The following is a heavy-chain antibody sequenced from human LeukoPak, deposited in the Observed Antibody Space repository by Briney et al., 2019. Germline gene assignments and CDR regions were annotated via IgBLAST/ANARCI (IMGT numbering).Heavy chain of an antibody. CDR2: ISSSSTYM. D-gene: IGHD5-12*01. CDR1: GFTFSNYN. J-gene: IGHJ4*02. CDR3: AEVARSGY. V-gene: IGHV3-21*01. Sequence: GSLRLSCAASGFTFSNYNMNWVRQAPGKGLEWVSSISSSSTYMYYADSVKGRFTISRDNAKNSLYLQMNSLRAEDTAVYYCAEVARSGYWGQGTLVTVSS.